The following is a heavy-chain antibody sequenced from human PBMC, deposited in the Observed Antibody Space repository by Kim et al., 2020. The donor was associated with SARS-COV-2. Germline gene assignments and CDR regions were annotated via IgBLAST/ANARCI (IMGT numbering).Heavy chain of an antibody. J-gene: IGHJ4*02. CDR3: AKKAGYDILTGYYQDFDY. D-gene: IGHD3-9*01. Sequence: KVRFTIARDNSKNSLYLQMNSLRAEDTAVYYCAKKAGYDILTGYYQDFDYWGQGTLVTVSS. V-gene: IGHV3-23*01.